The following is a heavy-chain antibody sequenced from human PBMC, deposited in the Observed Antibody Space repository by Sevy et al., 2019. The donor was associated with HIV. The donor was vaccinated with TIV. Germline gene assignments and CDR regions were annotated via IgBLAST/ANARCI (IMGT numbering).Heavy chain of an antibody. J-gene: IGHJ6*02. V-gene: IGHV3-7*03. CDR2: IKKDGSEK. Sequence: GGSLRLSCAASGFTFSSYWMTWVRQAPGKGLEWVANIKKDGSEKYYVDSVKGRFTISRDNAKNSLYLQMNSLRAEDTAVYYCVRDCNSNTCLWGLDVWGQGSTVTVS. CDR1: GFTFSSYW. CDR3: VRDCNSNTCLWGLDV. D-gene: IGHD2-2*01.